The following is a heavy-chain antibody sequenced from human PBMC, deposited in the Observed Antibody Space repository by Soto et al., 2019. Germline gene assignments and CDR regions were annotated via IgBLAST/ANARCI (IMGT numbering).Heavy chain of an antibody. Sequence: EVQLVXXXXXXXXXGGSLRLSCAASGFTFSSYWMHWVRQAPGKGLVWVSCINSDGTSTTYADSVKGRFTISRDNAKNKLYLQMNSLRAEDTAVYYCVRENYDSSGGNWGQGTLVTVSS. CDR1: GFTFSSYW. V-gene: IGHV3-74*01. D-gene: IGHD3-22*01. J-gene: IGHJ4*02. CDR3: VRENYDSSGGN. CDR2: INSDGTST.